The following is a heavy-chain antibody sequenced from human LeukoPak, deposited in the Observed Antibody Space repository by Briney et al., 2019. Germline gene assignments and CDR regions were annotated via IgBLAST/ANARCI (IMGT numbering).Heavy chain of an antibody. CDR3: AGGYSYGYGIWFDP. D-gene: IGHD5-18*01. CDR1: GGSISSYY. V-gene: IGHV4-59*01. Sequence: SETLCLTCTVSGGSISSYYWSWIRQPPGKGLEWIGYIYNSGSANYNPSPKRRVTTIADTTTNQSSLKLNTVTRADTPAYYCAGGYSYGYGIWFDPCGQGTLATVSS. J-gene: IGHJ5*02. CDR2: IYNSGSA.